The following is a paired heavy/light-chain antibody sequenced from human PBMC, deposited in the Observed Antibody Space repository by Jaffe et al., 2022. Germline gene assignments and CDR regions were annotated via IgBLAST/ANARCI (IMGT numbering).Light chain of an antibody. J-gene: IGLJ1*01. V-gene: IGLV2-14*01. CDR2: EVS. CDR3: SSYISSTSYV. CDR1: SSDVGGYNY. Sequence: QSALTQPASVSGSPGQSITISCTGTSSDVGGYNYVSWYQQYPGKAPKLMIYEVSNRPSGVSNRFSGSKSGNTASLTISGLQVEDEADYYCSSYISSTSYVFGTGTTVTVL.
Heavy chain of an antibody. J-gene: IGHJ4*02. V-gene: IGHV1-46*03. D-gene: IGHD3-9*01. CDR2: INSSDGRT. CDR3: ARDMGHILNTFTPQYLDY. CDR1: GYTFTSYY. Sequence: QVQLVQSGAEVKKPGASVTVSCKASGYTFTSYYIHWVRQAPGQGLEWMGIINSSDGRTNYAQKFQGRVTMTRDTSTSTVYMELSSLRSEDTAIYYCARDMGHILNTFTPQYLDYWGQGILVTVSS.